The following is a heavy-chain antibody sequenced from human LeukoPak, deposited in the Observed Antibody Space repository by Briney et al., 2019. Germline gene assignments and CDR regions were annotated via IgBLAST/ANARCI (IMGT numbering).Heavy chain of an antibody. V-gene: IGHV4-34*01. CDR3: ARGFGLYYDSSGIYSFRSDY. CDR1: GGSFSGYY. D-gene: IGHD3-22*01. J-gene: IGHJ4*02. Sequence: PSETLSLTCAVYGGSFSGYYWSWIRQPPGKGLEWIGEINHSGSTNYNPSLKSRVTISVDTSKNQFSLNLSSVTAADTAVYYCARGFGLYYDSSGIYSFRSDYWGQGTLVTVSS. CDR2: INHSGST.